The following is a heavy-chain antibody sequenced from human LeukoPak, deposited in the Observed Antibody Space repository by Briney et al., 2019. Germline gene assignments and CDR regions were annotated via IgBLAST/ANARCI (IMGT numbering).Heavy chain of an antibody. J-gene: IGHJ4*02. D-gene: IGHD2-21*02. CDR1: GYTFTGYY. V-gene: IGHV1-2*02. CDR3: ARGGAGYCGGDCYPADY. Sequence: ASVKVSCKASGYTFTGYYMHWVRQAAGQGLEWMGWINPNSGGTNYAQKFQGRVTMTRDTSLNTAYMELRRLRSDDTAVYYCARGGAGYCGGDCYPADYWGQGTLVTVSS. CDR2: INPNSGGT.